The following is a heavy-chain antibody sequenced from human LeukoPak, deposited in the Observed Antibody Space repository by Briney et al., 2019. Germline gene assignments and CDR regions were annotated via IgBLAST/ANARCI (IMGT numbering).Heavy chain of an antibody. CDR3: AKNRVFGVVTSYYFDY. Sequence: GGSLRLXCAASGFTFSSYAMSWGRQAPGKGLEWVSAISGSGGSTYYADSVKGRFTISRDNSKNTLYLQMNSLRAEDTAVYYCAKNRVFGVVTSYYFDYWGQGTLVTVSS. V-gene: IGHV3-23*01. J-gene: IGHJ4*02. CDR1: GFTFSSYA. D-gene: IGHD3-3*01. CDR2: ISGSGGST.